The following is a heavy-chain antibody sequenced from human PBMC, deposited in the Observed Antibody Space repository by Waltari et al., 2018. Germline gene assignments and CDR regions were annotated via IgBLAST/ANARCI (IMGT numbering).Heavy chain of an antibody. D-gene: IGHD6-19*01. CDR2: IIPIFGTA. CDR3: ASPSPFIAVAGTGSDYYYGMDV. CDR1: GGTFSSYA. Sequence: QVQLVQSGAEVKKPGSSVKVSCKASGGTFSSYAISWVRQVPGQGLEWMGGIIPIFGTANYEQKVQGRVTITADESTSTADMELSSLRSEDTAVYYCASPSPFIAVAGTGSDYYYGMDVWGQGTTVTVSS. J-gene: IGHJ6*02. V-gene: IGHV1-69*01.